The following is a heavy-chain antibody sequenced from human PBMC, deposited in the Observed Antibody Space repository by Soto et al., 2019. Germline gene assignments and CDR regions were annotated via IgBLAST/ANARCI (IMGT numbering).Heavy chain of an antibody. CDR1: GFTFSSYA. CDR2: ISGSGGST. V-gene: IGHV3-23*01. J-gene: IGHJ3*02. Sequence: EVQLLESGGGLVQPGGSLRLSCAASGFTFSSYAMSWVRQAPGKELEWVSAISGSGGSTYYADSVKGRITISRDNSKNTLYLQRNSLRAEDTAVYYCAKHGRYSYGHDAFDIWGQGTMVTVSS. CDR3: AKHGRYSYGHDAFDI. D-gene: IGHD5-18*01.